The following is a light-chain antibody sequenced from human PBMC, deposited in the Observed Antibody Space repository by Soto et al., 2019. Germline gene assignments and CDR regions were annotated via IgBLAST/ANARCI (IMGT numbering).Light chain of an antibody. CDR3: QQRNSGPPTFT. Sequence: EIVLTQSPATLSLSPGERATLSCRASQSVGSFLAWYQQKPGQAPRLLLYDTSIRDTGIPARFSGSGSGTDFTLTISSLEPEDFAVYYCQQRNSGPPTFTFGRGTRLEI. CDR2: DTS. CDR1: QSVGSF. J-gene: IGKJ5*01. V-gene: IGKV3-11*01.